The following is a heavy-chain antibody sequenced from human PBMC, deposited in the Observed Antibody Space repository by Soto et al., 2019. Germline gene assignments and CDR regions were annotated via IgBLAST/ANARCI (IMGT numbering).Heavy chain of an antibody. CDR1: GYTFTSYY. J-gene: IGHJ6*02. D-gene: IGHD5-18*01. CDR2: FNPTGDTA. V-gene: IGHV1-46*01. CDR3: ARGGMIVDTGIGYYYYLAMDV. Sequence: ASVKVSCKASGYTFTSYYIHWVRQAPGQGLEWMGIFNPTGDTASYAQKLQGRVTMTRDTSTGTAYMELGSLRSEDTAVYYCARGGMIVDTGIGYYYYLAMDVWCLGTTVTV.